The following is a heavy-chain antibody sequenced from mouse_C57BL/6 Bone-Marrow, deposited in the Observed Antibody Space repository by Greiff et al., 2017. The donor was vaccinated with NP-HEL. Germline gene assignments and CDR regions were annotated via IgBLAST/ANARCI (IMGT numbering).Heavy chain of an antibody. Sequence: QVQLQQPGAELVKPGASVKLSCKASGYTFTSYLMHWVKQRPGRGLEWIGRIDPTSGGTKYDEKFKSKATMTADKSSSTAYMQLNSLTSEDSAVYYCARCYYGSSALDYWGQGTTLTVSS. CDR2: IDPTSGGT. D-gene: IGHD1-1*01. CDR1: GYTFTSYL. V-gene: IGHV1-72*01. J-gene: IGHJ2*01. CDR3: ARCYYGSSALDY.